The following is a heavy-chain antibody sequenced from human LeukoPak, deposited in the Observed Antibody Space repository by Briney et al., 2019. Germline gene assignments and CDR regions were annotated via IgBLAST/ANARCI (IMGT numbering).Heavy chain of an antibody. V-gene: IGHV1-69*13. J-gene: IGHJ4*02. CDR3: ARGLGYCSSTSCYREQLVLDY. Sequence: ASVKVSCKASGYTFTSYGISWVRQAPGQGLEWMGGIIPIFGTANYAQKFQGRVTITADESTSTAYMELSSLRSEDTAVYYCARGLGYCSSTSCYREQLVLDYWGQGTLVTVSS. D-gene: IGHD2-2*02. CDR1: GYTFTSYG. CDR2: IIPIFGTA.